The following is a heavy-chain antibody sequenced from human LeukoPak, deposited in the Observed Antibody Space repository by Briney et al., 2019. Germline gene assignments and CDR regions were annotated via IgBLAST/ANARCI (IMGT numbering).Heavy chain of an antibody. CDR2: ISYDGSNK. Sequence: GGSLRLSCAASGFTFSSYAMHWVRQAPGKGLEWVAVISYDGSNKYYADSVKGRFTISRDNSKNTLYLQLNSLRPEDTAVYYCARLWDNLSGNYWGQGTLVTVSS. D-gene: IGHD3-10*01. V-gene: IGHV3-30*04. CDR3: ARLWDNLSGNY. CDR1: GFTFSSYA. J-gene: IGHJ4*02.